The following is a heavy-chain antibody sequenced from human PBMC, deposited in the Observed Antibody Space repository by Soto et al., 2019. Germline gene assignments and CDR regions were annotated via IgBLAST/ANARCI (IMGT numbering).Heavy chain of an antibody. J-gene: IGHJ4*02. CDR2: IFHDGTA. CDR3: ARLVYDTRLNYMYFDF. V-gene: IGHV4-4*01. D-gene: IGHD3-10*01. CDR1: GLSCSSLNG. Sequence: PETRALSGSVYGLSCSSLNGWTLVRQAPERGLEYIGEIFHDGTANYYPSFERRVVISVDTSKNQFSPKLTSVTAADTAIYFCARLVYDTRLNYMYFDFWGQGTLVTVSS.